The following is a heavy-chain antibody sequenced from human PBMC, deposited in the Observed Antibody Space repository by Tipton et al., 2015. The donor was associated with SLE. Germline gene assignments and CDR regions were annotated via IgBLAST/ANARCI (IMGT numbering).Heavy chain of an antibody. CDR1: GASKGSRSYA. CDR2: IYYDGNT. D-gene: IGHD1-1*01. J-gene: IGHJ4*02. V-gene: IGHV4-39*07. CDR3: ARFRREHQLVRLAWL. Sequence: TLSLTCIVSGASKGSRSYAWAWIRQSPNKGLEWIGNIYYDGNTYYNPSLKSRVTISADTTKNVFSLRLSSVTAADTAMYYCARFRREHQLVRLAWLWGQGTLVTVSS.